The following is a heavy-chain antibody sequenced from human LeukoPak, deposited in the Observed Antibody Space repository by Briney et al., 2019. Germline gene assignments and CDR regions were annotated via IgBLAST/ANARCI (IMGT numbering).Heavy chain of an antibody. D-gene: IGHD3-22*01. CDR3: ARGGDSSGARRTAFEI. V-gene: IGHV3-53*05. J-gene: IGHJ3*02. CDR2: ISSGGST. Sequence: PGGSLRLSWAASGFSVSGIYMSWVRQGPGKGLEWISVISSGGSTNYADSVKGRFTLSRDNSKNTLYVQMNSLRVEDTAVYFCARGGDSSGARRTAFEIWGQGTMVTVSS. CDR1: GFSVSGIY.